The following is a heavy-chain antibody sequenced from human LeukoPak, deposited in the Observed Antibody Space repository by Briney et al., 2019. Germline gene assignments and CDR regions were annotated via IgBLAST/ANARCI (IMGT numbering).Heavy chain of an antibody. CDR1: GFTFSNYW. Sequence: GGSLRRSCAASGFTFSNYWMSWVRQAPGKGLEWVANIKQDGSEKYYVDSVKGRFTISRDNAKNSLYLQMNSLRAEDTAVYYCARDSPDSDFDYWGQGTLVTVSS. CDR2: IKQDGSEK. V-gene: IGHV3-7*01. J-gene: IGHJ4*02. CDR3: ARDSPDSDFDY.